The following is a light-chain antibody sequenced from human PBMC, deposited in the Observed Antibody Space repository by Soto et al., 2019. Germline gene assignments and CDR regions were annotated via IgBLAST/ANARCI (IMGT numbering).Light chain of an antibody. CDR1: QSLSDY. J-gene: IGKJ4*01. V-gene: IGKV1-39*01. CDR2: GAS. CDR3: QQSYDVRTS. Sequence: DIQMTQSPSSLSADVGDRVTITCRASQSLSDYLNWYQQKPGKAPNLLIHGASTLQSGVPSRFSGGGSGTEFNLTISSMQPEDFATYYCQQSYDVRTSFGGGTKV.